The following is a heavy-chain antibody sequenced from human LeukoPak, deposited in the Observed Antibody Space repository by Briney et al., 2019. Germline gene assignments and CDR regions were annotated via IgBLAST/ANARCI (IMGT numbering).Heavy chain of an antibody. CDR1: GFTVSGNY. CDR3: ARESGSSRFFDY. CDR2: IYSGGST. V-gene: IGHV3-53*01. D-gene: IGHD6-6*01. Sequence: GGSLRLSCAASGFTVSGNYMSWVRQAPGKGLEWVSIIYSGGSTYYADSVKGRFTISRDNAKNTLYLQMNSLRAEDMAVYYCARESGSSRFFDYWGQGTLVTVSS. J-gene: IGHJ4*02.